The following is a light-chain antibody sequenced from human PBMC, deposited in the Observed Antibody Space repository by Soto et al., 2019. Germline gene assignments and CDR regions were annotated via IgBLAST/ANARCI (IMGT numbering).Light chain of an antibody. V-gene: IGKV1-39*01. J-gene: IGKJ1*01. Sequence: DIQMTQSPSSLSASVGDRVTITCRASQSISSYLNWYQQKPGKAPKLLIYAASSLQSGVPSRFSGSGSGTGFTLTISSLQPEDFATYSCQQSYNIPRTFGQGTKVHIK. CDR2: AAS. CDR1: QSISSY. CDR3: QQSYNIPRT.